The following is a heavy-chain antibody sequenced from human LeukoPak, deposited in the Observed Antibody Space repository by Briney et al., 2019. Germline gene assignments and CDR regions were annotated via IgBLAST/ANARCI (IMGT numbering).Heavy chain of an antibody. CDR1: GFTFSSYG. V-gene: IGHV3-48*04. CDR2: ISSSDSTI. Sequence: PGGSLRLSCAASGFTFSSYGMHWIRQAPGKGLEWVAYISSSDSTIYYADSVKGRFTISRDNTKNSLYLQLNNLRAEDTALYYCARDAGRGSLLRDAFQTWGQGTMVTVSS. J-gene: IGHJ3*02. CDR3: ARDAGRGSLLRDAFQT. D-gene: IGHD3-16*01.